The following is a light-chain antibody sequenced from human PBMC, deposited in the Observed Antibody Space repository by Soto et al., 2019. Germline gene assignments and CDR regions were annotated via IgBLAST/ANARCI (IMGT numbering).Light chain of an antibody. J-gene: IGKJ3*01. CDR3: QQYNRLGT. Sequence: DIQMTQSPSTLSASVGDRVTITCRASQSISSWLAWYQQKPGKAPKLLIYDASSLESGVPSRFSGSGSGTEFTLTISSLQPDDFATYYCQQYNRLGTFVPGTKVDIK. V-gene: IGKV1-5*01. CDR2: DAS. CDR1: QSISSW.